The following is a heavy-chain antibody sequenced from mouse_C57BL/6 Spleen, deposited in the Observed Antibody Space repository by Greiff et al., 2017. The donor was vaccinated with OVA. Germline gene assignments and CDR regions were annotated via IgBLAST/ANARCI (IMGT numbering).Heavy chain of an antibody. V-gene: IGHV5-9-1*02. D-gene: IGHD4-1*01. J-gene: IGHJ2*01. CDR2: ISSGGDYI. CDR3: TRDTGGFDY. CDR1: GFTFSSYA. Sequence: EVNVVESGEGLVKPGGSLKLSCAASGFTFSSYAMSWVRQTPEKRLEWVAYISSGGDYIYYADTVKGRFTISRDNARNTLYLQMSSLKSEDTAMYYCTRDTGGFDYWGQGTTLTVSS.